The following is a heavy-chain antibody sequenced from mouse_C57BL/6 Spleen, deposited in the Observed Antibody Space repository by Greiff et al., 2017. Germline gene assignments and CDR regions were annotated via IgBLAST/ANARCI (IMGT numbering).Heavy chain of an antibody. CDR2: IHPNSGST. V-gene: IGHV1-64*01. Sequence: VQLQQPGAELVKPGASVELSCKASGYTFTSYWMHWVKQRPGQGLEWIGMIHPNSGSTNYNEKFKSKATLTVDKSSSTAYMQLSSLTSEDSAVYYCARPFITTVVAPYYYAMDYWGQGTSVTVSS. CDR1: GYTFTSYW. D-gene: IGHD1-1*01. CDR3: ARPFITTVVAPYYYAMDY. J-gene: IGHJ4*01.